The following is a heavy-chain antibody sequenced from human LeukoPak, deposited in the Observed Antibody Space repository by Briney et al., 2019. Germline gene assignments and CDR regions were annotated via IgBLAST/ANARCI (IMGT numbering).Heavy chain of an antibody. V-gene: IGHV3-33*06. CDR1: GFTFSSYG. J-gene: IGHJ4*02. D-gene: IGHD3-22*01. CDR2: IWYDGSIK. Sequence: GSLRLSCAASGFTFSSYGMHWARQAPGKGLEWVAVIWYDGSIKYYGDSVKGRFTISRDNSKNTLYLQMNSLSAEDTAVYYCAKSRGYYYEKSGPADYWGQGTLVTVSS. CDR3: AKSRGYYYEKSGPADY.